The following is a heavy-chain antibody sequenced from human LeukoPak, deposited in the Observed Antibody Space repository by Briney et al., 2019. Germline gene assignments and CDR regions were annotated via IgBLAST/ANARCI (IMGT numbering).Heavy chain of an antibody. CDR2: IYYSGST. V-gene: IGHV4-39*01. J-gene: IGHJ5*02. CDR3: ARHSWAGYYGSGSWTRFDP. CDR1: GGSISSSSYY. Sequence: SETLSLTCTVSGGSISSSSYYWGWIRQPPGKGLEWIGSIYYSGSTYYNPSLKSRVTISVDTSKNQFSLKLSSVTAADTAVYYCARHSWAGYYGSGSWTRFDPWGQGTLVTVSS. D-gene: IGHD3-10*01.